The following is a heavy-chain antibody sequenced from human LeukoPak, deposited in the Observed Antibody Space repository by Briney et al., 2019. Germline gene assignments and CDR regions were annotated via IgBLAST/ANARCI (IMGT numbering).Heavy chain of an antibody. Sequence: PGGSLRLSCSTSGFTFSGFHMNWLRQAPGMGLEHVAWISSLDSTTYYAYSVVGRFTISRDNDKDLLFLQMDSLREDDTAIYYCARDPHAGIFDSWGQGNLVTVSS. CDR3: ARDPHAGIFDS. CDR1: GFTFSGFH. CDR2: ISSLDSTT. J-gene: IGHJ4*02. V-gene: IGHV3-48*02.